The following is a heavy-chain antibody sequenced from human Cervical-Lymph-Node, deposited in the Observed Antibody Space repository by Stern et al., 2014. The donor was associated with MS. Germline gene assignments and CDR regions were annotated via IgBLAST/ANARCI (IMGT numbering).Heavy chain of an antibody. J-gene: IGHJ4*02. CDR2: INTNTGYS. CDR1: GYTFTNYP. D-gene: IGHD5-18*01. Sequence: QVQLVESGSELKKPGASVKVSCKASGYTFTNYPINWVRQAPGQGLEWMGWINTNTGYSTYAQGFKGRVVFSLDTSVSTAYLQISSLKAEDTAVYYCARDFVDTAMVTRSDYFDCWGQGTLVTVSS. CDR3: ARDFVDTAMVTRSDYFDC. V-gene: IGHV7-4-1*02.